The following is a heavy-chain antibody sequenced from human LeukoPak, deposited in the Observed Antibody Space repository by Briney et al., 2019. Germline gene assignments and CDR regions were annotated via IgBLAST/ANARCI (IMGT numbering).Heavy chain of an antibody. CDR2: ISGSGGST. CDR3: ARGGLGSAFDN. J-gene: IGHJ4*02. D-gene: IGHD6-19*01. Sequence: GGSQRLSCAASGFTFSSYALSWVRQAPGKGLGCVSAISGSGGSTYSADSLKGRFTISRDNSKNTLYLQINSLRTDDTAVFYCARGGLGSAFDNWGQGTLVTVSS. CDR1: GFTFSSYA. V-gene: IGHV3-23*01.